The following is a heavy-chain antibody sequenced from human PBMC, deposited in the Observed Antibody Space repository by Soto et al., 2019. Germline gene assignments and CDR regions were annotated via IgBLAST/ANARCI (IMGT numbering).Heavy chain of an antibody. V-gene: IGHV3-53*01. D-gene: IGHD3-10*01. J-gene: IGHJ4*02. CDR3: GTTPGGGGY. Sequence: EVQLVESGGGLIQPGGSLRLSCAVSGFTVSNNYMSWVRQAPGKGLEGVSVIYSGGYTAYGDSVKGRFTISRDNSKKKIYFKRNSLRAHDRAVFFWGTTPGGGGYWGQGTLVTVSS. CDR2: IYSGGYT. CDR1: GFTVSNNY.